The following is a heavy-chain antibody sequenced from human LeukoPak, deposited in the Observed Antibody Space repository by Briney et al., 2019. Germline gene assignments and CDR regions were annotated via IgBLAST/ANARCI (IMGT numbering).Heavy chain of an antibody. D-gene: IGHD6-19*01. J-gene: IGHJ6*03. CDR3: ARDRSSGWSGDYMDV. CDR1: GFTVSSNY. Sequence: GGSLRLSCAASGFTVSSNYMSWVRQAPGKGLEWVSVIYSGGSTYYADSVKGRFTISRDNSKNTLYLQMNSLRAEDTAVYYCARDRSSGWSGDYMDVWGKGTTVTASS. V-gene: IGHV3-53*01. CDR2: IYSGGST.